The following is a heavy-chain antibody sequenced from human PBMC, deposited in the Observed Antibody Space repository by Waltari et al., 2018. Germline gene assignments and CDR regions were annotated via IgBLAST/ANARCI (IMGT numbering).Heavy chain of an antibody. Sequence: EIQVVESGGGLVQPGGSLRLSCAASGFTFSSHWMSWVRQAPGKGLDVVVNMRQDGSAKFYLDSVKGRFTISRDNAKNTLYLQMNSLRAEDTALYYCARAVDVADYWGQGTLVTVSS. D-gene: IGHD5-12*01. V-gene: IGHV3-7*01. J-gene: IGHJ4*02. CDR3: ARAVDVADY. CDR1: GFTFSSHW. CDR2: MRQDGSAK.